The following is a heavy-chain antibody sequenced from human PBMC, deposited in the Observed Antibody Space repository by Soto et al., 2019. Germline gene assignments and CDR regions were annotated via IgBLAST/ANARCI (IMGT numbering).Heavy chain of an antibody. J-gene: IGHJ5*02. CDR1: GFIFSTYA. D-gene: IGHD1-7*01. CDR2: ISESGGKR. V-gene: IGHV3-23*01. CDR3: AKDMGTGTTPWFDP. Sequence: GGSLRLSCAASGFIFSTYAMTWVRQAPGKGLDWVSSISESGGKRYYADSVKGRFTISRDNSRNTLSLQMNSLRAEDTAVYYCAKDMGTGTTPWFDPWGQGTLVTVSS.